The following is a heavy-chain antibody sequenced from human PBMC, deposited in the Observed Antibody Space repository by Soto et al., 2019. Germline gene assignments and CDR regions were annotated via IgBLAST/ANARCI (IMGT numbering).Heavy chain of an antibody. CDR2: IHPDESEI. V-gene: IGHV5-51*01. CDR3: ARQHRDYYHDAFDI. D-gene: IGHD3-22*01. CDR1: GCSFTSHW. Sequence: GESLNISCKGSGCSFTSHWIGWMRRMPGKGLEWMGIIHPDESEIRYSPSFQGQVTFSVNKNISTAYLQWSSLKASDTAMYYCARQHRDYYHDAFDIWGQGTMVTVSS. J-gene: IGHJ3*02.